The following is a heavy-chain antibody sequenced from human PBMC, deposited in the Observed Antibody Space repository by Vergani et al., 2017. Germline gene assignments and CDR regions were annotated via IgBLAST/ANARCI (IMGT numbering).Heavy chain of an antibody. V-gene: IGHV3-48*01. Sequence: EVQLVESGGGLVQPGGSLRLSCAASGFTFSSYSMNWVRQAPGKGLEWVSYISSSSSTIYYADSVKGRFTISRDNANNSLYLQMNSLRAEDTAVYYCARVSGSYCGYWGQGTLVTVSS. CDR2: ISSSSSTI. CDR3: ARVSGSYCGY. D-gene: IGHD1-26*01. CDR1: GFTFSSYS. J-gene: IGHJ4*02.